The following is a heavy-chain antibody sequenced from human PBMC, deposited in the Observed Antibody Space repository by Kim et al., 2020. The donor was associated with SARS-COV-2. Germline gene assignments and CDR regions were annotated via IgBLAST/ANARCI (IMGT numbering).Heavy chain of an antibody. CDR1: GFTFSSYG. V-gene: IGHV3-30*18. Sequence: GGSLRLSCAASGFTFSSYGMHWVRQAPGKGLEWVAVISYDGSNKYYADSVKGRFTISRDNSKNTLYLQMNSLRAEDTAVYYCAKWRKYDFWNPMGTFDYWGQGTLVTVSS. D-gene: IGHD3-3*01. CDR3: AKWRKYDFWNPMGTFDY. J-gene: IGHJ4*02. CDR2: ISYDGSNK.